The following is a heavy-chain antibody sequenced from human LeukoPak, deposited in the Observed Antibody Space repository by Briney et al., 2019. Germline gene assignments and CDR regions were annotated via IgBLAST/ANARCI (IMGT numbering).Heavy chain of an antibody. V-gene: IGHV4-4*07. CDR1: GGSISSYY. Sequence: SETLSLTCTVSGGSISSYYWSWIRQPAGKGLEWIGRIYTSGSTNYNPSLKSRVTMSVDTSKNQFSLKLSSVTAAAPAVYYCSRESDYCSSWYYFDYWGQGTLVTVSS. J-gene: IGHJ4*02. CDR2: IYTSGST. D-gene: IGHD6-13*01. CDR3: SRESDYCSSWYYFDY.